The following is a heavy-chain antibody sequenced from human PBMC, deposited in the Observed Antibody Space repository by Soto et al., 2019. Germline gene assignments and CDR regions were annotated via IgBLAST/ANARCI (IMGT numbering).Heavy chain of an antibody. CDR1: GFTFSSYA. Sequence: GGSLSLSCAASGFTFSSYAMHWVRQAPGKGLEWVAVISYDGSNKYYADSVKGRFTISRDNSKNTLYLQMNSLRAEDTAVYYCARVGGSYYFDYWGQGTLVTVSS. CDR2: ISYDGSNK. J-gene: IGHJ4*02. D-gene: IGHD1-26*01. CDR3: ARVGGSYYFDY. V-gene: IGHV3-30-3*01.